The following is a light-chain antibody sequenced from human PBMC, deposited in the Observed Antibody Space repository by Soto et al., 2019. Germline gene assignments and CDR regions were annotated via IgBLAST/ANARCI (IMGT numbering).Light chain of an antibody. CDR1: SSDIGGYNY. Sequence: QSALTQPASVSGSPGQSITISCTGTSSDIGGYNYVSWYQQHPGKAPKLMIYEVSDRPSGVSSRFSASTSDNTASLTISGLQTEDEADYYCSSYTSSSTWVFGGGTKLTVL. V-gene: IGLV2-14*01. J-gene: IGLJ3*02. CDR3: SSYTSSSTWV. CDR2: EVS.